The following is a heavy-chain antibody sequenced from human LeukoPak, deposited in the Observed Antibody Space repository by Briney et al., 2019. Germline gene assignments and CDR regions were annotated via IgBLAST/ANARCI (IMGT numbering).Heavy chain of an antibody. V-gene: IGHV3-23*01. CDR3: AKEGLLLWFGELLDRYFDY. CDR2: ISGSGGST. D-gene: IGHD3-10*01. Sequence: GGPLRLSCAASGFTFSYYYMSGVRQAPGKGLEWVSAISGSGGSTYYADSVKGRFTISRDNSKNTLYLQMNSLRAEDTAVYYCAKEGLLLWFGELLDRYFDYWGQGTLVTVSS. J-gene: IGHJ4*02. CDR1: GFTFSYYY.